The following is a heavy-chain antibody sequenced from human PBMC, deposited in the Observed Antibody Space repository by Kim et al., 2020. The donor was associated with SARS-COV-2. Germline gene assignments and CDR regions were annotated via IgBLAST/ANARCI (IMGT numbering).Heavy chain of an antibody. CDR3: AKDLTVAGTFSYFHH. J-gene: IGHJ1*01. Sequence: QKFQGRVTFPRDTSATTAYMELSSLRSEDTAIYYCAKDLTVAGTFSYFHHWGQGTLVTVSS. D-gene: IGHD6-19*01. V-gene: IGHV1-3*01.